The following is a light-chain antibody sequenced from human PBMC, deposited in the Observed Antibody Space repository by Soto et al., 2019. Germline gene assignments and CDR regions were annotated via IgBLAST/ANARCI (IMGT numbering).Light chain of an antibody. V-gene: IGLV1-51*01. CDR1: SSNIGSNS. CDR2: DNN. J-gene: IGLJ2*01. CDR3: GAWDSSLSSFL. Sequence: QSVLTQPPSVSAAPGREVTISCSGSSSNIGSNSVSWYQHLPGAAPKLLIYDNNKRPSGIPDRFSGSRSGTSATLGITGLQAGYEADYYCGAWDSSLSSFLFGGGTKLTVL.